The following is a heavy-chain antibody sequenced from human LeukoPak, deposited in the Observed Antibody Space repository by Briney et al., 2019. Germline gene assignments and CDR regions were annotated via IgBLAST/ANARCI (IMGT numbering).Heavy chain of an antibody. CDR3: ARGSKAAPGTFDY. CDR2: IYYTGST. J-gene: IGHJ4*02. D-gene: IGHD6-13*01. Sequence: PSETLSLTCAISGASISSTNWWIWVRQPPGKGLEWIGYIYYTGSTDYNPSLKSRVAISVDTSKNQFSLKLSSVTAADTAVYYCARGSKAAPGTFDYWGQGTLVTVSS. V-gene: IGHV4-4*02. CDR1: GASISSTNW.